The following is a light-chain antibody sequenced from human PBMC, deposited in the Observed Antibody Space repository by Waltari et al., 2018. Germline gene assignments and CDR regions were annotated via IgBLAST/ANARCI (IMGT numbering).Light chain of an antibody. CDR3: SSYTTGNTV. CDR2: DVS. J-gene: IGLJ1*01. V-gene: IGLV2-14*03. CDR1: SSDLGDYNY. Sequence: QSALTQPASVSGSPGQSITISCTGISSDLGDYNYVSWYQHHPGKGPKLIIYDVSQRPSGISDRFSGSKSGTTASLTISGLQAEDEADYHCSSYTTGNTVFGPGTKVTVL.